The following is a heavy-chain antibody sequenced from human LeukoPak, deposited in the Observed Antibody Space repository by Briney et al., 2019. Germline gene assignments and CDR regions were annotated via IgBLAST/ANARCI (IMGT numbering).Heavy chain of an antibody. Sequence: SETLSLTCAVYGGSFSSYYWSWIRQPPGKGLEWIGEINHSGSTNYNPSLKSRVTISVDTSKNQFSLKLSSVTAADTAVYYCARGRGYCSSTSCYAKNYYYYGMDVWGQGTLVTVSS. V-gene: IGHV4-34*01. D-gene: IGHD2-2*01. CDR3: ARGRGYCSSTSCYAKNYYYYGMDV. CDR2: INHSGST. J-gene: IGHJ6*02. CDR1: GGSFSSYY.